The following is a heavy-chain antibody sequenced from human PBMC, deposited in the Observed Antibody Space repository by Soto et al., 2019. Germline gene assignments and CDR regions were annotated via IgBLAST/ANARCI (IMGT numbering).Heavy chain of an antibody. V-gene: IGHV1-18*01. CDR3: ARVYDFWSGYLSPPDDY. CDR2: ISAYNGNT. J-gene: IGHJ4*02. D-gene: IGHD3-3*01. CDR1: GYAFTSYV. Sequence: ASVKVSCQASGYAFTSYVISWVRQAPGRGLEWMGWISAYNGNTNYAQKLQGRVTMTTDTSTSTAYMELRSLRSDDTAVYYCARVYDFWSGYLSPPDDYWGQGTLVTVSS.